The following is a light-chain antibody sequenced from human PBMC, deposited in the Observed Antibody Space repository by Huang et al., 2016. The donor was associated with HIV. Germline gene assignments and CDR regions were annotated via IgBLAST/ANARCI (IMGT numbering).Light chain of an antibody. CDR1: QDITNY. Sequence: IQMTQSPSSLSASVGDRVTITRQASQDITNYLNWYQQKPGKAPNLLIYDASNLETGVPSRFSGSGSGTDFSFTISSLQPEDFATYYCQQSADFPFTFGPGTKVDIK. J-gene: IGKJ3*01. CDR3: QQSADFPFT. V-gene: IGKV1-33*01. CDR2: DAS.